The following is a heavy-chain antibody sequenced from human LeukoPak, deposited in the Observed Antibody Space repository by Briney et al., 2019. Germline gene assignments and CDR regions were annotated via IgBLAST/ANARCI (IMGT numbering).Heavy chain of an antibody. Sequence: SVKVSCKASGGTFSSYAISWVRQAPGQGLEWMGGIIPIFGTANYAQKFQGRVTITADESTSTAYMELSSLRFEDTAVYYCARAPYYYDSSGPVILLDYYMDVWGKGTTVTVSS. CDR2: IIPIFGTA. CDR3: ARAPYYYDSSGPVILLDYYMDV. V-gene: IGHV1-69*01. J-gene: IGHJ6*03. D-gene: IGHD3-22*01. CDR1: GGTFSSYA.